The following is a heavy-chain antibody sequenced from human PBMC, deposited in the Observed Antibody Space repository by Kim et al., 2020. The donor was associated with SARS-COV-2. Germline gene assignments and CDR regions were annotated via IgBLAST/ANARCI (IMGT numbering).Heavy chain of an antibody. CDR1: GFTLSDHY. CDR2: SRNRAHGQTT. D-gene: IGHD3-3*01. Sequence: GGSLRLSCAVSGFTLSDHYMDWVRQAAGKGLEWVGRSRNRAHGQTTDYAASVKDRFTLLRDDLKNSLYLDMNSLETEDTAVYYCVAFLSGLPYWGQGTLVTVSS. J-gene: IGHJ4*02. CDR3: VAFLSGLPY. V-gene: IGHV3-72*01.